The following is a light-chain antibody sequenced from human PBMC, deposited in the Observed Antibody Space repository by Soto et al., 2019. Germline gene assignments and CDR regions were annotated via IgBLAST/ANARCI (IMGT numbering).Light chain of an antibody. CDR2: EVA. CDR3: CSYTSTNTLV. V-gene: IGLV2-23*02. CDR1: SSDVGSYDL. Sequence: QSALTQPASVSGSPGQSITISCTGTSSDVGSYDLVSWYQQRPGRAPRLMIFEVAKRPSGISTRFSGSKSGNTASLTISGLQAVDEADYFCCSYTSTNTLVVGGGTKVTVL. J-gene: IGLJ2*01.